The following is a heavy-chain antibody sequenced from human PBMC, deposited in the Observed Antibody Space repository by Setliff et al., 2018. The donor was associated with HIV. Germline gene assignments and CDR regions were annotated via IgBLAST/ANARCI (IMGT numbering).Heavy chain of an antibody. CDR1: GGRFSSYA. V-gene: IGHV1-69*13. CDR2: IIPMFGSA. J-gene: IGHJ3*02. D-gene: IGHD1-1*01. Sequence: ASVKVSCKASGGRFSSYAMSWVRQAPGQGLEWMGGIIPMFGSANYAQKFQGRVTITADGSTRTVYMVLSSLRSEDTAVYFCARGQLDRHLRSDVPFDIWGQGTMVTVSS. CDR3: ARGQLDRHLRSDVPFDI.